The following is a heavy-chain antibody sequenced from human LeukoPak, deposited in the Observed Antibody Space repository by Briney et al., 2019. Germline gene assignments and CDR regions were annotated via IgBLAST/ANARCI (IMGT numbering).Heavy chain of an antibody. J-gene: IGHJ5*02. CDR3: ARNPGYCSGGSCYYQNWFDP. V-gene: IGHV1-2*02. CDR1: GYTFTGYY. CDR2: INPNIVGT. D-gene: IGHD2-15*01. Sequence: ASVSVSCQAGGYTFTGYYIHWVREAPGQGLEWMGWINPNIVGTNYAQKFDRRVTMTRDTSISTAYMELSRLRSDDTAVYYCARNPGYCSGGSCYYQNWFDPWGQGTLVTVSS.